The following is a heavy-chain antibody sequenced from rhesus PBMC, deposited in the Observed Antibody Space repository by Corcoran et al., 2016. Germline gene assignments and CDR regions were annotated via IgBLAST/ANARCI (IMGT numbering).Heavy chain of an antibody. CDR1: GGSISSSNW. CDR2: IYGSGGST. J-gene: IGHJ4*01. D-gene: IGHD6-25*01. Sequence: QVQLQESGPAVVKPSETLSLTCAVSGGSISSSNWWSWIRQSPGKGLEWIGGIYGSGGSTEYNPSLKSRVTILKDTSKNQFSLKLSSVTAADTAVYYCASVVAAAGPDYWGQGVLVTVSS. V-gene: IGHV4-93*01. CDR3: ASVVAAAGPDY.